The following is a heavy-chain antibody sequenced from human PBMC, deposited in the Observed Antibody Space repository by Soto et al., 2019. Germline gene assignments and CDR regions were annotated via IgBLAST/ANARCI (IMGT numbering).Heavy chain of an antibody. V-gene: IGHV3-23*01. Sequence: EVQLLESGGGLVQPGGSLRLSCAASGFTFSSYAMSWVRQAPGKGLEWVSAISGSGVSTYYTDSVKGRFTVSRGNSKSTIYMQMNSLRAEDLAVYYCATMDGSSCYLPYDYWGQGTGVTVSS. CDR2: ISGSGVST. CDR3: ATMDGSSCYLPYDY. CDR1: GFTFSSYA. J-gene: IGHJ4*02. D-gene: IGHD2-15*01.